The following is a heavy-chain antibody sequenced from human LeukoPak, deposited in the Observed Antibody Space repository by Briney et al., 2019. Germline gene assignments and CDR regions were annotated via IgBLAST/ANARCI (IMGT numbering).Heavy chain of an antibody. V-gene: IGHV3-11*01. J-gene: IGHJ4*02. CDR1: GFTFSDYY. Sequence: GGSLRLSCAASGFTFSDYYMSWIRQAPGKGLEWVSYISSSGSTIYYADSVKGRFTISRDNAKNSLYLQMNSLRAEDTALYYCASGEVRGVIDYWGQGTLVTVSS. CDR2: ISSSGSTI. CDR3: ASGEVRGVIDY. D-gene: IGHD3-10*01.